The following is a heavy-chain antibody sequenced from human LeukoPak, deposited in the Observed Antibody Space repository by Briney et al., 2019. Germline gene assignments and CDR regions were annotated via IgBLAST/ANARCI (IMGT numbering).Heavy chain of an antibody. J-gene: IGHJ5*02. Sequence: KSSETLSLTCTVSGGSISSYHWSWIRQPPGKGLEWIGYIYYSGSTNYNPSLKSRVTISVDTSKNQFSLKLSSVTAADTAVYYCARLVVVAVNSYNWFDPWGQGTLVTVSS. CDR3: ARLVVVAVNSYNWFDP. D-gene: IGHD2-15*01. CDR2: IYYSGST. V-gene: IGHV4-59*08. CDR1: GGSISSYH.